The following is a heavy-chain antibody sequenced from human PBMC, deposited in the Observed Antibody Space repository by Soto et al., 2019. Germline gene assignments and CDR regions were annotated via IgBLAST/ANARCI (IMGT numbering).Heavy chain of an antibody. CDR2: IIPIFGTA. CDR1: GGTFSSYA. CDR3: ARDRDITIFGVVTPGVHYGMDV. D-gene: IGHD3-3*01. Sequence: SVKVSCKASGGTFSSYAISWVRQAPGQGLEWMGGIIPIFGTANYAQKFQGRVTITADKSTSTAYMELSSLRSEDTAVYYCARDRDITIFGVVTPGVHYGMDVWGQGTTVTVSS. V-gene: IGHV1-69*06. J-gene: IGHJ6*02.